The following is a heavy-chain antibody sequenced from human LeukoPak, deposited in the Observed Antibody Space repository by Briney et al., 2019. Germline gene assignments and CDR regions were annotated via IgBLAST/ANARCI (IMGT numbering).Heavy chain of an antibody. CDR3: ARTTEAHSWRTRYYDYYMDV. V-gene: IGHV4-39*07. CDR2: IYYSGST. Sequence: MPSETLSLTCTVSGGSISRSSYYWGWIRQPPGKGLEWIGSIYYSGSTYYNTSLKSRVTISVDTSKNQFSLKLSSVTAADTAVYYCARTTEAHSWRTRYYDYYMDVWGKGTTVTVSS. J-gene: IGHJ6*03. D-gene: IGHD6-13*01. CDR1: GGSISRSSYY.